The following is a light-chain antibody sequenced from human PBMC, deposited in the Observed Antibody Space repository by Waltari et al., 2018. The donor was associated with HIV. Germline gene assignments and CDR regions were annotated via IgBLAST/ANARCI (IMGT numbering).Light chain of an antibody. CDR1: QNIDNR. CDR2: FAS. CDR3: QGGNGY. V-gene: IGKV1-5*03. Sequence: DSPMTQLPSTLSASVGDRVTITCRASQNIDNRIAWYQQKPGKAPNLLIYFASTLQRGVPSRFSGTGSGAEFTLTISSLQPDDFATYYCQGGNGYFGQGTKVEVK. J-gene: IGKJ2*01.